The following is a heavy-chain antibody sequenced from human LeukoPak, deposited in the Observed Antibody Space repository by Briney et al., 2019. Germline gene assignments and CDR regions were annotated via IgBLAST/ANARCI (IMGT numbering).Heavy chain of an antibody. Sequence: GASVKVSCKASGYTFTGYYMHWVRQAPGQGLEWMGWINTNTGNPTYAQGFTGRFVFSLDTSVSTAYLQISSLKAEDTAVYYCARDLGIMVYAMGDYWGQGTLVTVSS. CDR2: INTNTGNP. CDR3: ARDLGIMVYAMGDY. J-gene: IGHJ4*02. D-gene: IGHD2-8*01. V-gene: IGHV7-4-1*02. CDR1: GYTFTGYY.